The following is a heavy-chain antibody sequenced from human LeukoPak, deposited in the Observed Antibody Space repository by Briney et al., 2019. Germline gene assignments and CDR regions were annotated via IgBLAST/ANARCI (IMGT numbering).Heavy chain of an antibody. V-gene: IGHV3-66*01. J-gene: IGHJ4*02. D-gene: IGHD3-9*01. Sequence: PGGSLRLSCAASGFTVSSNYMSWVRQAPGKGLEWVSVIYSGGSTYYADSVKGRFTISRDNSKNTLYLQMNSLRAEDTAVYYCARTYYDILTGYYLDYWGQGTLVTVSS. CDR2: IYSGGST. CDR1: GFTVSSNY. CDR3: ARTYYDILTGYYLDY.